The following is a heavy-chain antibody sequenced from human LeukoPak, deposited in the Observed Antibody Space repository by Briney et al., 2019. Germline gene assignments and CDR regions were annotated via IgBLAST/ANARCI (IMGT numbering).Heavy chain of an antibody. J-gene: IGHJ6*02. D-gene: IGHD3-22*01. V-gene: IGHV1-18*01. CDR3: ARDDYDSSGLVTDYYGMDV. CDR2: ISAYNGNT. CDR1: GYTFTSYG. Sequence: ASVKVSCRASGYTFTSYGISWVRQAPGQGLEWMGWISAYNGNTNYAQKLQGRVTMTTDTSTNTAYMELRSLRSDDTAVYYCARDDYDSSGLVTDYYGMDVWGQGTTVTVSS.